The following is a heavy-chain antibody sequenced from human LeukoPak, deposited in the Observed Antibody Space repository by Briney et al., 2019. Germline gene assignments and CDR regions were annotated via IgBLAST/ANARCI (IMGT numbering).Heavy chain of an antibody. CDR3: ARETPGAGHFDY. CDR1: GYTFTSYG. CDR2: IIPIFGTA. Sequence: ASVKVSCKASGYTFTSYGISWVRQAPGQGLEWMGGIIPIFGTANYAQKFQGRVTITADESTSTAYMELSSLRSEDTAVYYCARETPGAGHFDYWGQGSLVTVSS. J-gene: IGHJ4*02. D-gene: IGHD7-27*01. V-gene: IGHV1-69*13.